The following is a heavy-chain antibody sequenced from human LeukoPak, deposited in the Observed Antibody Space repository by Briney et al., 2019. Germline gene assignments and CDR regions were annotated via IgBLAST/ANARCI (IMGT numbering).Heavy chain of an antibody. V-gene: IGHV3-23*01. D-gene: IGHD3-22*01. CDR1: GFTFSSYA. Sequence: GGSLRLSCAASGFTFSSYAMSWVRQAPGKGLEWVSAISGSGGSTYYADSVKGRFTISRDNSKNTLYLQMNSLRAEDTAVYYCAKDLSDDSSGYYYVPEYFQHWGQGTLVTVSS. CDR3: AKDLSDDSSGYYYVPEYFQH. J-gene: IGHJ1*01. CDR2: ISGSGGST.